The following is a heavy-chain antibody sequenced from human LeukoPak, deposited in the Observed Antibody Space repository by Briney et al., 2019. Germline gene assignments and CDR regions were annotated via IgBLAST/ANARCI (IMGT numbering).Heavy chain of an antibody. Sequence: LPGGSLRLSCAASGFTFSSYGMHWVRQAPGKGLEWVAVISYDGSNKYYADSVKGRFTISRDNSKNTLYLQMNSLRAEDTAVYYCARGISGGNWNDVPNFDYWGQGTLVTVSS. CDR2: ISYDGSNK. J-gene: IGHJ4*02. CDR1: GFTFSSYG. D-gene: IGHD1-1*01. CDR3: ARGISGGNWNDVPNFDY. V-gene: IGHV3-30*03.